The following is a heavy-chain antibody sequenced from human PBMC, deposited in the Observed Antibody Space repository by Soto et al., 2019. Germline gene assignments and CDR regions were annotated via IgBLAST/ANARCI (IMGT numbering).Heavy chain of an antibody. D-gene: IGHD2-21*01. CDR3: AAEISEIPYYYYGMDV. V-gene: IGHV1-69*02. J-gene: IGHJ6*02. CDR2: TIPILSMS. CDR1: GDTFSSYT. Sequence: SVKVSCKASGDTFSSYTINWVRQAPGLGLEWMGRTIPILSMSNYALKFQGRLTITADKSTSTAYMELSSLRSEDTAVYYCAAEISEIPYYYYGMDVWGQGTTVTVSS.